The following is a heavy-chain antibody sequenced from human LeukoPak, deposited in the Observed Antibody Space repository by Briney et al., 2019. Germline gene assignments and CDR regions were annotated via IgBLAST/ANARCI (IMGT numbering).Heavy chain of an antibody. Sequence: PGGSLRLSCAASGFTFSSYAMSWVRQAPGKGLEWVSAISGSGGSTYYADSVKGRFTISRDNSKNTLYLQMNSLRAEDTAGYYCARDFLSDEYQLRLPAPFDYWGQGTLVTVSS. CDR2: ISGSGGST. D-gene: IGHD2-2*01. V-gene: IGHV3-23*01. J-gene: IGHJ4*02. CDR3: ARDFLSDEYQLRLPAPFDY. CDR1: GFTFSSYA.